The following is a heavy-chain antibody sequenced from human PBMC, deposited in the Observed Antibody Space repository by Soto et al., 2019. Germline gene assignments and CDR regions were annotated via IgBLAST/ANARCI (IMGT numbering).Heavy chain of an antibody. V-gene: IGHV1-69*01. Sequence: QVQLVQSGAEVKKPGSSVNVSCKASGGTFSTYAISWVRQAPGQGLEWMGGIIPLFGTANYAQKFQGRVTITADESTSTAYMELRSLRSEDTAVYYCAADVGASARTFDYWGHGSLVTVSS. D-gene: IGHD1-26*01. CDR1: GGTFSTYA. CDR3: AADVGASARTFDY. J-gene: IGHJ4*01. CDR2: IIPLFGTA.